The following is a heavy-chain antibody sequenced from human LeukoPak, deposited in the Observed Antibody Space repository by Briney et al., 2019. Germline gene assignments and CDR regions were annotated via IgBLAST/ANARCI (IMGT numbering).Heavy chain of an antibody. CDR3: ARELAYCGGDCSYFDS. D-gene: IGHD2-21*02. J-gene: IGHJ4*02. Sequence: GGSLRLSCAASGFTFSSYAMSWVRQAPGKGLEGVANIKEDGSEKYYVDSVKGRFTISRDNAKNSLYLQMNSLRAEDTAVYYCARELAYCGGDCSYFDSWGQGTLVTVSS. CDR2: IKEDGSEK. CDR1: GFTFSSYA. V-gene: IGHV3-7*01.